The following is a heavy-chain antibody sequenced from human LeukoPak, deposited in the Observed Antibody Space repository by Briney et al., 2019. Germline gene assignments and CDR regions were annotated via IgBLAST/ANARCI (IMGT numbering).Heavy chain of an antibody. CDR2: ISSSSSYT. CDR1: GFTFSDYY. V-gene: IGHV3-11*05. Sequence: GGSLRLSCAASGFTFSDYYMSWIRQAPGKGLEWVSYISSSSSYTNYADSVKGRFTISRDNAKNSLYLQMNSLRAEDTAVYYCAKGLRGDLPTASDYWGQGTLVTVSS. J-gene: IGHJ4*02. CDR3: AKGLRGDLPTASDY. D-gene: IGHD3-16*01.